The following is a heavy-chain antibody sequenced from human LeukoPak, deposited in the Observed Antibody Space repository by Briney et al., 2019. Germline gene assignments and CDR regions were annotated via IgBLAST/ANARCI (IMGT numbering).Heavy chain of an antibody. J-gene: IGHJ4*02. D-gene: IGHD3-10*01. V-gene: IGHV3-23*01. CDR3: AKAGDLWFGELFHFDY. CDR1: GFTFSNYA. CDR2: ISGSGGST. Sequence: GGSLRLSCAASGFTFSNYAMSWVRQAPGKGLEWVSAISGSGGSTYYADSVKGRFTISRDNSKNTLYLQMNSLRAEDTAVYYCAKAGDLWFGELFHFDYWGQGTLVTVSS.